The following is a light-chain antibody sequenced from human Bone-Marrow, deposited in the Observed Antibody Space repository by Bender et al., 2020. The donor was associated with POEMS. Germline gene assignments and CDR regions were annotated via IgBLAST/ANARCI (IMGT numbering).Light chain of an antibody. CDR1: TLPRQY. CDR3: QSALSSASYVV. Sequence: AARITCSGDTLPRQYTHWYQQKPGQAPLMVIYKDRERPSGIPERFSGSSSGTTVTLTISGVQAEDEADYYCQSALSSASYVVFGGGTKVTVL. CDR2: KDR. V-gene: IGLV3-25*03. J-gene: IGLJ2*01.